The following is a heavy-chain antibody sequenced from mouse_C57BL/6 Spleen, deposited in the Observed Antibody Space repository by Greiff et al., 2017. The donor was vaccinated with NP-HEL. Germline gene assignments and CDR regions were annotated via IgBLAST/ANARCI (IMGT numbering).Heavy chain of an antibody. Sequence: VQLQQSGAELVKPGASVKLSCKASGYTFTSYWMHWVKQRPGQGLEWIGMIHPNSGSTNYNEKFKSKATLTVDKSSSTAYMQLSSLTSEDSAVYACAREGLYGSSSWFAYWGQGTLVTVSA. V-gene: IGHV1-64*01. J-gene: IGHJ3*01. CDR2: IHPNSGST. CDR1: GYTFTSYW. CDR3: AREGLYGSSSWFAY. D-gene: IGHD1-1*01.